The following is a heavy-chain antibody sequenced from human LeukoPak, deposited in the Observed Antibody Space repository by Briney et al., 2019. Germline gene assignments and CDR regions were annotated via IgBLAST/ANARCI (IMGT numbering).Heavy chain of an antibody. CDR3: ARDDITIIGVGPAVFDT. CDR1: GFTFSSYA. V-gene: IGHV3-30-3*01. D-gene: IGHD3-3*01. CDR2: ISYDGTNK. Sequence: GGSLRLPCAASGFTFSSYAMHWVRQAPGKGLEWVTLISYDGTNKYYADSVKGRFTISRDNSKNTLYLQMNSLRAEDTAVYYCARDDITIIGVGPAVFDTSGPGT. J-gene: IGHJ3*02.